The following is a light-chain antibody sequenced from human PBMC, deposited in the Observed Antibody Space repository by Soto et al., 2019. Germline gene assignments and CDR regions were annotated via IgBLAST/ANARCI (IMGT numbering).Light chain of an antibody. CDR1: SSDVGGYNY. V-gene: IGLV2-11*01. J-gene: IGLJ1*01. Sequence: QSVLTQPRSVSGSPGQSVTISCTGTSSDVGGYNYVSWYQQHPGKAPKLMIYDVSKRPSGVPDRFSGSKSGNTASLTISGLQAEDGADYYCCSYAGSYAYVFATGTKVTAL. CDR3: CSYAGSYAYV. CDR2: DVS.